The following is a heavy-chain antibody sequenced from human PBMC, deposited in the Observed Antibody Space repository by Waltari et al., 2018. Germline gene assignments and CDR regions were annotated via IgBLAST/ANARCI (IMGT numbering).Heavy chain of an antibody. CDR2: IDDSGST. D-gene: IGHD3-10*01. V-gene: IGHV4-34*02. CDR3: ARFNYGSGDWYFDL. Sequence: QVQLQQWGAGLLKPSETLSLSCAVYGGSFSGYYRSWVRHPPGKGLEWIGEIDDSGSTNYNPSLKSRVTISEDTSKNQFSLKLSSVTAADTAVYYCARFNYGSGDWYFDLWGRGTLLTVSS. J-gene: IGHJ2*01. CDR1: GGSFSGYY.